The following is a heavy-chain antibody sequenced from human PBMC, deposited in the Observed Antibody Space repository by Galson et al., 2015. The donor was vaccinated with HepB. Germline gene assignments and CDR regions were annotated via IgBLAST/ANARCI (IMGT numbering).Heavy chain of an antibody. CDR3: ARGRVDAITGAMDFDY. Sequence: SLRLSCAASGFTFSDSYMAWIRQAPGEGLEWVSYISGSGTYPKYADSVRGRFTILRDNGKNSLYLQMNSLRAEDTAVYYCARGRVDAITGAMDFDYWGQGALVTVSS. V-gene: IGHV3-11*05. CDR1: GFTFSDSY. D-gene: IGHD5-12*01. CDR2: ISGSGTYP. J-gene: IGHJ4*02.